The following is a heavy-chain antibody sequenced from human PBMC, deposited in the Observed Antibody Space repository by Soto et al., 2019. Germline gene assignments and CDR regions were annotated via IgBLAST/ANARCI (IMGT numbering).Heavy chain of an antibody. V-gene: IGHV5-51*01. CDR1: GYNYNNFW. CDR2: IYPGDSDT. CDR3: ASLPTAFDWFDP. Sequence: PGESLKIYCNGSGYNYNNFWIAWVREMPGKGLEWMGLIYPGDSDTRYNPSLLGQVTISADKALDSAFLQWSSLKASDSGIYYCASLPTAFDWFDPWGQGTLVTVSS. J-gene: IGHJ5*02.